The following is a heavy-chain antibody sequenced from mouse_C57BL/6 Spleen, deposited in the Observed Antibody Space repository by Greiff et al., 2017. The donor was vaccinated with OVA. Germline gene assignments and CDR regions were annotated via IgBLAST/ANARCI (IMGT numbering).Heavy chain of an antibody. CDR2: ISDGGSYT. CDR1: GFTFSSYA. V-gene: IGHV5-4*01. J-gene: IGHJ2*01. D-gene: IGHD2-1*01. Sequence: VQLKESGGGLVKPGGSLKLSCAASGFTFSSYAMSWVRQTPEKRLEWVATISDGGSYTYYPDNVKGRFTISRDNAKNNLYLQMSHLKSEDTAMYYCARDYGNYGGDYFDYWGQGTTLTVSS. CDR3: ARDYGNYGGDYFDY.